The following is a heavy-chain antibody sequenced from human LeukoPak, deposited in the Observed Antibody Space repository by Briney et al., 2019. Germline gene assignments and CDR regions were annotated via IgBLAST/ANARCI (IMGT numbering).Heavy chain of an antibody. Sequence: PGGSLRLSCAASGFTFSNFAMTWVRQAPGKGLEWVSSIVGSSSTYYAASPKGRFTISRDNAKNSLYLQMNSLRAEDTAVYYCARIGAGSSRDYWGQGTLVTVSS. V-gene: IGHV3-21*01. D-gene: IGHD6-13*01. CDR2: IVGSSST. J-gene: IGHJ4*02. CDR1: GFTFSNFA. CDR3: ARIGAGSSRDY.